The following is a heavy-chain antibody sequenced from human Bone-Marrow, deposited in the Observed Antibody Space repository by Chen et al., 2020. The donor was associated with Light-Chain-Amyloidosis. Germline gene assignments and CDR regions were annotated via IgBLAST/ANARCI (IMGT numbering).Heavy chain of an antibody. Sequence: QVQLVQSGAEVKKPGSSVKVSCKASGGTFSSYAISWVRQAPGQGLEWMGGIIPIFGKANYAQKFQGRVTITADESTSTAYMELSSLRSEDTAVYYCARDRPYCSSTSCPRSAFDIWGQGTMVTVSS. CDR3: ARDRPYCSSTSCPRSAFDI. J-gene: IGHJ3*02. CDR1: GGTFSSYA. CDR2: IIPIFGKA. V-gene: IGHV1-69*12. D-gene: IGHD2-2*01.